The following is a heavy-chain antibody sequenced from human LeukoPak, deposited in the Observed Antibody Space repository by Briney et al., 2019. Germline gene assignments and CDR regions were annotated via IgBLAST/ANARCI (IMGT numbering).Heavy chain of an antibody. Sequence: ASVKVSCKASGYTFGSYDINWVRKATGQGLEWMGWMNPGSGSSGHAQRFQGRVTMTRDTSINTAYMELSGLRSEDTAAYYCARLSETAAYYYTSGYYYLGYWGQGTLVTVDS. CDR3: ARLSETAAYYYTSGYYYLGY. D-gene: IGHD3-22*01. CDR1: GYTFGSYD. CDR2: MNPGSGSS. J-gene: IGHJ4*02. V-gene: IGHV1-8*02.